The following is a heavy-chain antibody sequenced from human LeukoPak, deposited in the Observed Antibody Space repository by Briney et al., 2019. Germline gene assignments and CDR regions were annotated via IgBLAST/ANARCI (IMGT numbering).Heavy chain of an antibody. CDR2: IYTSGST. D-gene: IGHD2-2*01. CDR3: ARELRGDIVVVPAAMCWFDP. Sequence: SETLSLTCTVSGGSISSYYWSWIRQPAGKGLEWIGRIYTSGSTNYNPSFKSRVTMSVDTSKNQFSLKLSSVTAADTAVYYCARELRGDIVVVPAAMCWFDPWGQGTLVTVSS. V-gene: IGHV4-4*07. CDR1: GGSISSYY. J-gene: IGHJ5*02.